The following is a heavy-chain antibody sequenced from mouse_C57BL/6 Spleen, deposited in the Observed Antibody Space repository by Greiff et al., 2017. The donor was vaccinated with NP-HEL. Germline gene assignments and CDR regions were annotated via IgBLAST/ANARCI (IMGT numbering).Heavy chain of an antibody. D-gene: IGHD3-2*02. CDR1: GYTFTGYE. CDR2: IDPETGGT. Sequence: QVQLKESGAELVRPGASVTLSCKASGYTFTGYEMHWVKQTPVHGLEWIGAIDPETGGTAYNQKFKGKAILTADKSSSTAYMELRSLTSEDSAVYYCTRKGQLRLRDFDYWGQGTTLTVSS. V-gene: IGHV1-15*01. CDR3: TRKGQLRLRDFDY. J-gene: IGHJ2*01.